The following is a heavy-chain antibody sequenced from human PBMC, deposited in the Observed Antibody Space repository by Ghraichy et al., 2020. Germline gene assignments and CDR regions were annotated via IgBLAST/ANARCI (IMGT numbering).Heavy chain of an antibody. D-gene: IGHD3-10*01. CDR2: IYYSGST. CDR1: GGSISSYY. J-gene: IGHJ5*02. Sequence: GSLRLSCTVSGGSISSYYWSWIRQPPGKGLEWIGYIYYSGSTNYNPSLKSRVTISVDTSKNQFSLKLSSVTAADTAVYYCARVIKGYYGSGSYYSPSTWFDPWGQGTLVTVSS. V-gene: IGHV4-59*01. CDR3: ARVIKGYYGSGSYYSPSTWFDP.